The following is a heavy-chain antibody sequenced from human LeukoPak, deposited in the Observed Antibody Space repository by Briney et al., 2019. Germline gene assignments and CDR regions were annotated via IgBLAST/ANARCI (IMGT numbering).Heavy chain of an antibody. J-gene: IGHJ4*02. CDR2: INPNSGGK. D-gene: IGHD5-18*01. Sequence: ASVKVSCKASGYTLTAYYIHWVRQAPGQGLEWIGWINPNSGGKNFAQKFQGRVTMTRDTSISTAYMDLSRLRSDDTAVYYCARDTAMDSYYFDYWGQGTPVTVSS. CDR3: ARDTAMDSYYFDY. CDR1: GYTLTAYY. V-gene: IGHV1-2*02.